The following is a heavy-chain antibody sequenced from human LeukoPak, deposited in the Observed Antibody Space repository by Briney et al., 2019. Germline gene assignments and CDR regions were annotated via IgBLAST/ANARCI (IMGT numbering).Heavy chain of an antibody. CDR1: GYTFTSYA. CDR3: ARDGNHSPERWFDP. Sequence: ASVKVSCKASGYTFTSYAMNWVRQAPGQGLEWMGWINTNTGNPTYAQGFTGRFVFSLDTSVSTAYLQISSLKAEDTAVYYCARDGNHSPERWFDPWGQGTLVTVSS. V-gene: IGHV7-4-1*02. CDR2: INTNTGNP. J-gene: IGHJ5*02. D-gene: IGHD4-23*01.